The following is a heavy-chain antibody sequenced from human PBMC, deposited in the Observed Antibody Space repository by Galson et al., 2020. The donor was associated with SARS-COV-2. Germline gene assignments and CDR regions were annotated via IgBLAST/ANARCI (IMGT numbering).Heavy chain of an antibody. V-gene: IGHV2-70*11. CDR3: ARTRTAVGIHWDDY. D-gene: IGHD4-17*01. J-gene: IGHJ4*01. CDR2: IDLDGDT. CDR1: GFSLSTSGMC. Sequence: SGPTLVKTTQTLTLTCTFSGFSLSTSGMCVLWIRQPPGQALEWLARIDLDGDTTYSTSLKTRLTIYKDTSKTQVVLTMTNMAPVETATYYCARTRTAVGIHWDDYWGHGTLVTVSS.